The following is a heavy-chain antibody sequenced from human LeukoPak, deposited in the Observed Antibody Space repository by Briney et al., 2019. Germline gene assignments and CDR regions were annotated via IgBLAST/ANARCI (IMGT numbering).Heavy chain of an antibody. CDR3: ARELHSSGYPYFDY. CDR2: INSDGSIT. V-gene: IGHV3-74*01. D-gene: IGHD3-22*01. Sequence: GGSLTLSCAASGFTFSSYWMHWVRQAPGKGLVWVSRINSDGSITSYADSVKGRFTISRDNAKNTLYLQMNSLRAEDTAVYYCARELHSSGYPYFDYWGQGTLVTVSS. CDR1: GFTFSSYW. J-gene: IGHJ4*02.